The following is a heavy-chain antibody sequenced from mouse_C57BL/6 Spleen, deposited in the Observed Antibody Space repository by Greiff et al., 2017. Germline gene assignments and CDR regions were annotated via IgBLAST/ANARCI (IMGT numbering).Heavy chain of an antibody. Sequence: VQLQESGAELVRPGTSVKVSCKASGYAFTNYLIEWVKQRPGQGLEWIGVINPGSGGTNYNEKFQGKATLTADKSSSTAYMHLSSLTSEDSAVYFCARWTYYYGSSYVGYFDVWGTGTTVTVSS. J-gene: IGHJ1*03. CDR1: GYAFTNYL. D-gene: IGHD1-1*01. V-gene: IGHV1-54*01. CDR3: ARWTYYYGSSYVGYFDV. CDR2: INPGSGGT.